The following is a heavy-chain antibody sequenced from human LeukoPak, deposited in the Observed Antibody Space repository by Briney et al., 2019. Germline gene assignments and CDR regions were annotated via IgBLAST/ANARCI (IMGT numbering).Heavy chain of an antibody. D-gene: IGHD6-13*01. CDR2: TTSDRRTI. CDR1: GFTFSIYS. CDR3: ARSTSGTFDY. V-gene: IGHV3-48*01. Sequence: GGSLRLSCAASGFTFSIYSMNWVRQAPGKGLEWVLYTTSDRRTISYADPVKGRFTISRDNDKRLLYLQMDSLRAGDTAIYYCARSTSGTFDYWGQGMLVTVSS. J-gene: IGHJ4*02.